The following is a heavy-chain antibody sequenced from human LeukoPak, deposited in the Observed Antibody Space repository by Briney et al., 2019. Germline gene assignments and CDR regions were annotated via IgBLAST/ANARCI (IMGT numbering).Heavy chain of an antibody. CDR3: ARDAPLALGDY. CDR1: GFTFSSCA. D-gene: IGHD3-16*01. Sequence: GGSLRLSCAASGFTFSSCAMSWVRQAPGKGLEWVSAISGSGGSTYYADSVKGRYTISRDNSKNTLYPQMNSLRAEDTAVYYCARDAPLALGDYWGQGTLVTVSS. J-gene: IGHJ4*02. V-gene: IGHV3-23*01. CDR2: ISGSGGST.